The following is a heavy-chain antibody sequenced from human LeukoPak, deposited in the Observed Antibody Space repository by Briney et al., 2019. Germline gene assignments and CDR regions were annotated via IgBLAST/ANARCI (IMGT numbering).Heavy chain of an antibody. Sequence: VASVKVSCKASGYTFTSYVIHWVRQAPGQRFEWMGWINAGNGNTKYSQKFQGRVTFTRDTSATTAYMELSSLRSEDTAVYYCARDLLESGYNYSSFDYWGQGTPVTVSS. CDR3: ARDLLESGYNYSSFDY. J-gene: IGHJ4*02. V-gene: IGHV1-3*01. D-gene: IGHD5-18*01. CDR2: INAGNGNT. CDR1: GYTFTSYV.